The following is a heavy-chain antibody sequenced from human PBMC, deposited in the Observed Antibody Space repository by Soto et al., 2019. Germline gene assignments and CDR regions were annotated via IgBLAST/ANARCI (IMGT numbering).Heavy chain of an antibody. CDR2: ISSLGDST. J-gene: IGHJ2*01. CDR3: ARRTAGWYFDL. D-gene: IGHD2-21*02. CDR1: GFMFNSYA. V-gene: IGHV3-64*01. Sequence: VPLVESGGGLVQPGGSLRLSCAASGFMFNSYAMHWVRQAPGKGLEYVSAISSLGDSTFYANSVKDRFTISRDNSKNTLYLQMGSLRAEDMAVYYCARRTAGWYFDLWGRGTLVTVSS.